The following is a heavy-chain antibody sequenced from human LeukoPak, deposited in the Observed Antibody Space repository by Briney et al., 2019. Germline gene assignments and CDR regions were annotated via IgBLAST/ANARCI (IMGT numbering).Heavy chain of an antibody. CDR3: AREILGGFNPGAY. V-gene: IGHV4-4*02. Sequence: PSETLSLTCTVSRDSTTSNFWSWVRQPPGKGLEWIGEIHRSGSPNYNPSLQSRVTISIDRSRNQIVLELSSVTAADTAVYYCAREILGGFNPGAYWGQGILVTVSS. CDR2: IHRSGSP. J-gene: IGHJ4*02. D-gene: IGHD1-14*01. CDR1: RDSTTSNF.